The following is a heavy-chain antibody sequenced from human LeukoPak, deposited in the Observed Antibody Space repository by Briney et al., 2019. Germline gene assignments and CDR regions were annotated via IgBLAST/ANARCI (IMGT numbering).Heavy chain of an antibody. V-gene: IGHV3-23*01. CDR2: ITANGGTP. Sequence: HPGGSLRLSCAASGFAFRNYAASWIRQAPGKGLEWVSAITANGGTPYYAASVLGRFTVARDDSNNTQFLLMGSLVAEAEATFYRAKVRDNRDWYKDAFDVWGQGTRVTVSS. J-gene: IGHJ3*01. D-gene: IGHD6-19*01. CDR3: AKVRDNRDWYKDAFDV. CDR1: GFAFRNYA.